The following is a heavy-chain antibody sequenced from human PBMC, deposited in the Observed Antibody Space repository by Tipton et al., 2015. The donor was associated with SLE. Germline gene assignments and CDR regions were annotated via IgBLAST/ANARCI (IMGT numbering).Heavy chain of an antibody. CDR2: IYYGAYGGST. V-gene: IGHV4-31*03. Sequence: TLSLTCSVSGGYISSGGYYWSGIRQVPGRGLQWIGYIYYGAYGGSTYYNPSLKGRVSILVDTSKNQFSLRLSSATAADTAVYYCARGDAFHVWGQGTLVTVSS. CDR1: GGYISSGGYY. J-gene: IGHJ3*01. CDR3: ARGDAFHV.